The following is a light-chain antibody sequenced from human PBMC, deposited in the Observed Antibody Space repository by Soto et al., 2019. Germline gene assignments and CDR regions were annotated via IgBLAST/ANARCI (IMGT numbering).Light chain of an antibody. CDR3: HQHNRYSRT. CDR2: DAS. Sequence: DIQMTQSPATLSASVGDRVTITCRASQSISSCLEWYQQQPGKAPKLLIYDASGLENGVPPRFSGNGYATALTTPISSLQPADFETYYCHQHNRYSRTFGQGTKVDIK. J-gene: IGKJ1*01. V-gene: IGKV1-5*01. CDR1: QSISSC.